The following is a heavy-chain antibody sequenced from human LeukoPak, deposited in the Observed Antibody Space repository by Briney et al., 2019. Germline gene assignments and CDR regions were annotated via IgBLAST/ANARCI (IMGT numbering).Heavy chain of an antibody. Sequence: ASVKVSCKASGYTFISYGISWVRQAPGQGLEWMGWISAYNGNTNYAQKLQGRVTMTTDTSTSTAYMELRSLRSDDTAVYYCARAYVWGSYRGNGFDYWGQGTLVTVSS. CDR2: ISAYNGNT. CDR1: GYTFISYG. J-gene: IGHJ4*02. D-gene: IGHD3-16*02. CDR3: ARAYVWGSYRGNGFDY. V-gene: IGHV1-18*01.